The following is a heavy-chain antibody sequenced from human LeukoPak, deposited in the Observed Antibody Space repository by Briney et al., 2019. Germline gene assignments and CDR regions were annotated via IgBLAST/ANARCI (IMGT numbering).Heavy chain of an antibody. CDR3: AKDSSSGWYYFDY. V-gene: IGHV3-23*01. Sequence: GGSLRLSCAASGFTFSSYAMSWVRQATGKGLEWVSAMSASGGGTYYADSVKGRFTISRDNSKNTLYLQMNSLRAEDTAVYYCAKDSSSGWYYFDYWGQGTLVTVSS. CDR2: MSASGGGT. J-gene: IGHJ4*02. CDR1: GFTFSSYA. D-gene: IGHD6-19*01.